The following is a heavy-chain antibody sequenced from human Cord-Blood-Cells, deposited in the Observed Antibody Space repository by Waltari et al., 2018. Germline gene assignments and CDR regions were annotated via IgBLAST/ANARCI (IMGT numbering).Heavy chain of an antibody. J-gene: IGHJ3*02. V-gene: IGHV1-46*01. CDR2: INPSGGST. D-gene: IGHD3-10*01. CDR3: ARDRGPNDAFDI. Sequence: QVQLVQSGAEVKKPGASVKVSCKASGYTFTSYYMHWVRQAPGQGLEWMGIINPSGGSTSYAQKFQGRVTMTRDTSTSTVYKELSSLRSEDTAVYYCARDRGPNDAFDIWGQGTMVTVSS. CDR1: GYTFTSYY.